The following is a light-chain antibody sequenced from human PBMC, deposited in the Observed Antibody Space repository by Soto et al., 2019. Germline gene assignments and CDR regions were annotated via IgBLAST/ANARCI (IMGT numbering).Light chain of an antibody. CDR1: SSNIGAGYD. CDR3: QSYDSSLSGLYV. V-gene: IGLV1-40*01. CDR2: GNS. Sequence: QTVVTQPPSVSGAPGQRVTISGTGSSSNIGAGYDVHWYQQLPGTAPKLLIYGNSNRPSGVPDRFSGSKSGTSASLAITGLQAEDEADYYCQSYDSSLSGLYVFGTGTKLTVL. J-gene: IGLJ1*01.